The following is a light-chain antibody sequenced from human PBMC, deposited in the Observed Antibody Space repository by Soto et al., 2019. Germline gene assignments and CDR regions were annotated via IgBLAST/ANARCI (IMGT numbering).Light chain of an antibody. CDR2: EVS. CDR3: SSYASTSTLV. Sequence: QSALTQPASVSGSPGQWITISCTGTSSDIGGHNFVSWYQQHPGKVPKLIIYEVSHRPSGVSNRFSGSKSANTASLAIAGLQAEDEADYYCSSYASTSTLVFGGGTKLTVL. V-gene: IGLV2-14*01. J-gene: IGLJ2*01. CDR1: SSDIGGHNF.